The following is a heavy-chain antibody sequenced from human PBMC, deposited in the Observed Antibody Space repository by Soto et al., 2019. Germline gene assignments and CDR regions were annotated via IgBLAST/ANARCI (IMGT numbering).Heavy chain of an antibody. CDR2: IIPITATA. V-gene: IGHV1-69*01. CDR3: ARSQGSSTSLEIYYYYYYGMDV. CDR1: GGTFGSYA. D-gene: IGHD2-2*01. J-gene: IGHJ6*02. Sequence: QVQLVQSGAEVKKPGSSVKVSCQASGGTFGSYAISWVRQAPGQGLEWMGGIIPITATANYAQKFQGRVTITADESTSTASMQLSSLRSEATAVYYCARSQGSSTSLEIYYYYYYGMDVWGQGTTVTVSS.